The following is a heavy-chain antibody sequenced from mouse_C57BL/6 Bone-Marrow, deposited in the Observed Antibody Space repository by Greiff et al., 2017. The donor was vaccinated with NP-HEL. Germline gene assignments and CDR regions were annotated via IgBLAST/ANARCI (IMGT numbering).Heavy chain of an antibody. CDR3: ARAEGQRRGGPRFAY. Sequence: VQLQQSGAELARPGASVKLSCKASGYTFTSYGISWVKQRTGQGLEWIGEIYPRSGNTYYNEKFKGKATLTADKSSSTAYMELRSLTSEDSAVYFCARAEGQRRGGPRFAYWGQGTLVTVSA. CDR2: IYPRSGNT. CDR1: GYTFTSYG. J-gene: IGHJ3*01. V-gene: IGHV1-81*01. D-gene: IGHD3-2*02.